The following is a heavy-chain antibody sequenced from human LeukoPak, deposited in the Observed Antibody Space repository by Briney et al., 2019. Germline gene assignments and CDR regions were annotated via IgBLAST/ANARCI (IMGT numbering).Heavy chain of an antibody. D-gene: IGHD2-15*01. CDR3: ARAFLGSNFDY. J-gene: IGHJ4*02. CDR2: ISYDESNR. V-gene: IGHV3-30-3*01. Sequence: GGSLRLSCTASEVTFSDYAMHWVRQAPGKGLEWVALISYDESNRNYADSVKGRFTISRDKSKNTLYLQMNSLRDEDTAVYYCARAFLGSNFDYWGQGTLVTVSS. CDR1: EVTFSDYA.